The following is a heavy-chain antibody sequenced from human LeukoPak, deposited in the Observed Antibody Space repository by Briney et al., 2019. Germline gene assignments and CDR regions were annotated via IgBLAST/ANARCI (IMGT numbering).Heavy chain of an antibody. Sequence: GASVKVSCKASAYTFTNYGISWVRQAPGQGLEWMGWINPNNGNTRYAEDLQGRVTMTTDISTSTAYMKLRSLRSDDTAIYYCARDFTPPHCTTPNCPRGGWFDPWGQGTLVTVSS. CDR2: INPNNGNT. J-gene: IGHJ5*02. CDR1: AYTFTNYG. V-gene: IGHV1-18*01. CDR3: ARDFTPPHCTTPNCPRGGWFDP. D-gene: IGHD2-8*01.